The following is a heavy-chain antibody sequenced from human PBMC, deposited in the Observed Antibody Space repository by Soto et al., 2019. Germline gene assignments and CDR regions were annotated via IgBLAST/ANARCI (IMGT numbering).Heavy chain of an antibody. V-gene: IGHV3-33*01. J-gene: IGHJ4*03. CDR2: LWHDGSNR. CDR3: ARDPRSRGYLDF. Sequence: QVQLVESGGGVVLPGGSLRLSCTASGFTLTNFAMHWARQAPGKGLEWVALLWHDGSNRYYLDSVKGRFTISRDTSKNTLYLDMTGLRVEDAALYYCARDPRSRGYLDFWGQGTPVTVSS. CDR1: GFTLTNFA.